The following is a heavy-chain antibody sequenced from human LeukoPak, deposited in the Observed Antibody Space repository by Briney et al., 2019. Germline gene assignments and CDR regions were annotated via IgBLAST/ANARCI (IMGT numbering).Heavy chain of an antibody. CDR1: GFTFSSYA. J-gene: IGHJ4*02. CDR2: SSATGCST. CDR3: AKHQISSSWYAY. V-gene: IGHV3-23*01. Sequence: GGSPRLSCAASGFTFSSYAMSWVGQAAGRGREGVSASSATGCSTNYADSVKGRFTISRDNSKNTLYLQMHSLKAEDSAVYYCAKHQISSSWYAYWGQGLLVTVSS. D-gene: IGHD6-13*01.